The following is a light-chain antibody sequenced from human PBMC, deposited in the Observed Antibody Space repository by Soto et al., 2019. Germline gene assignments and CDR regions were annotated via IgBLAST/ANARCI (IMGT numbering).Light chain of an antibody. CDR1: QSISNW. CDR2: KAS. V-gene: IGKV1-5*03. J-gene: IGKJ1*01. Sequence: DIQMTQSPSTLSASVGDRVTITCRASQSISNWLAWYQQKPGKAPKVLSYKASSLESGVPSRFSGSGSGTEFTLTISSLQPDDLASYYCQQYQSYSPTFGQGTKVEIK. CDR3: QQYQSYSPT.